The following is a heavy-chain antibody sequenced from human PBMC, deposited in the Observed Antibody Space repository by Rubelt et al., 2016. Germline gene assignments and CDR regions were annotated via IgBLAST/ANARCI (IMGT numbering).Heavy chain of an antibody. J-gene: IGHJ3*01. D-gene: IGHD3-10*01. V-gene: IGHV4-34*01. CDR2: INHSGST. CDR1: GGSFSGYY. Sequence: QVQLQQWGAGLLKPSETLSLTCAVYGGSFSGYYWSWIRQPPGKGLEWIGEINHSGSTNYNPSLKSRVTISVDTSKNQFPLGLTFVTAADTAVYYCARHKRFADFHDDYDVWGQGTLVTVSS. CDR3: ARHKRFADFHDDYDV.